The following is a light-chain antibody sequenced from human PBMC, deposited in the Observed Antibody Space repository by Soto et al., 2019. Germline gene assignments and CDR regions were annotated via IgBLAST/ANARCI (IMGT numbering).Light chain of an antibody. J-gene: IGKJ1*01. CDR3: QHYNSYSEA. V-gene: IGKV1-5*03. CDR1: QTISSW. CDR2: KAS. Sequence: DIQMTQSPSTLSGSVGDRVTITCRASQTISSWLAWYQQKPGKAPKLLIYKASTLKSGVPSRFSGSGSGTEFTLTIRSQQPDDFATYYCQHYNSYSEAFGQGTKVELK.